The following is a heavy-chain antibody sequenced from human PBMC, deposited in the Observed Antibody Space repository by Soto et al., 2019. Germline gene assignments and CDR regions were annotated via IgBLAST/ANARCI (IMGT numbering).Heavy chain of an antibody. V-gene: IGHV1-3*01. CDR3: ARVGPNIAAFYY. D-gene: IGHD6-6*01. J-gene: IGHJ4*02. Sequence: ASVKVSCKASGYTFTSYAMHWVRQAPGQRLEWMGWINAGNGNTKYSQKFQGRVTITRDTSASTAYMELSSLRSEDTAVYYCARVGPNIAAFYYWGQGTLVTVSS. CDR2: INAGNGNT. CDR1: GYTFTSYA.